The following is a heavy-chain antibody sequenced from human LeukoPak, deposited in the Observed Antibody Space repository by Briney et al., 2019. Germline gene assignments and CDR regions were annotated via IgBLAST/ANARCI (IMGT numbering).Heavy chain of an antibody. CDR3: VRDDGATKPC. V-gene: IGHV3-7*01. J-gene: IGHJ4*02. CDR1: GFTLSSYW. CDR2: IKRDGSEK. Sequence: GGSLRLSCAASGFTLSSYWMSWVRQAPGKGLGWVANIKRDGSEKYYVDSVKGRFSISSDNAKNSLYLQMNSPRVEDTAVYYCVRDDGATKPCWGQGTLVTVSS. D-gene: IGHD1-26*01.